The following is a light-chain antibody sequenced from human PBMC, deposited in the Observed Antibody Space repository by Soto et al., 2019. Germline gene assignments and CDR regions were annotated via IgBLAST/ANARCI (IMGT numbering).Light chain of an antibody. J-gene: IGLJ1*01. CDR3: TSHAGSNNYV. CDR1: SSDVGGYNY. Sequence: QSVLTQPASVSGSPGQSITISCPGTSSDVGGYNYVSWYQQHPGKAPKLIISEVSKRPSGVPDRFSGSKSGNTASLTVSGLQAEDEADYYCTSHAGSNNYVFGTGTKVTVL. CDR2: EVS. V-gene: IGLV2-8*01.